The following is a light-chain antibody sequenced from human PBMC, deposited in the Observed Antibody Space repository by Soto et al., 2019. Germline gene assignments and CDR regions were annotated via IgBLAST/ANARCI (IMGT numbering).Light chain of an antibody. J-gene: IGKJ1*01. CDR3: QQYNRYSLA. Sequence: DIQMTQSPSTLSASVGDRVTITCRASQSISSWLAWYQQKPGKAPKLLIYKASSLESEVPSRYSGSGSGKEFTLNISSLQPDDFATYYCQQYNRYSLAFGQGTKVEIK. V-gene: IGKV1-5*03. CDR2: KAS. CDR1: QSISSW.